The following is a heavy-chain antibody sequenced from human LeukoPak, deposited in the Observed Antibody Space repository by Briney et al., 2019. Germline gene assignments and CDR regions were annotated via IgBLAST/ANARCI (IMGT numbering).Heavy chain of an antibody. D-gene: IGHD4-17*01. CDR1: GFTFSSYG. V-gene: IGHV3-30*03. Sequence: GGSLRLSCAASGFTFSSYGMHWVRQAPGKGLEWVAVISYDGSNKYYADSVKGRFTISRDNSKNTLYLQMNSLRAEDTAVYYCAIDDNSIANDYGDYYYYYGMDVWGQGTTVTVSS. J-gene: IGHJ6*02. CDR2: ISYDGSNK. CDR3: AIDDNSIANDYGDYYYYYGMDV.